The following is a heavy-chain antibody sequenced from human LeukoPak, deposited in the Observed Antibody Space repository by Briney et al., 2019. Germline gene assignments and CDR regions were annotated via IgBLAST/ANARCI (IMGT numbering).Heavy chain of an antibody. V-gene: IGHV4-34*01. CDR2: INHSGST. Sequence: SETLSLTCAVYGGSFSGYYWSWIRQPPGKGLEWIGEINHSGSTNYNPSLKSRVTISVDTSKNQFSLKLSSVTAADTAVYYCARQYYDYVWGSYGFDPWGQGTLVTVSS. CDR1: GGSFSGYY. CDR3: ARQYYDYVWGSYGFDP. D-gene: IGHD3-16*01. J-gene: IGHJ5*02.